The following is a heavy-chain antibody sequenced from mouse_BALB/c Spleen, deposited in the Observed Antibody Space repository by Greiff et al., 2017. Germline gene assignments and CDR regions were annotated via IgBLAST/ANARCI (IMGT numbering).Heavy chain of an antibody. Sequence: QVQLQQSGAELAKPGASVKMSCKASGYTFTSYWMHWVKQRPGQGLEWIGYINPSTGYTEYNQKFKDKATLTADKSSSTAYMQLSSLTSEDSAVYYCAIITTAKAWFAYWGQGTLVTVSA. D-gene: IGHD1-2*01. CDR1: GYTFTSYW. V-gene: IGHV1-7*01. CDR3: AIITTAKAWFAY. CDR2: INPSTGYT. J-gene: IGHJ3*01.